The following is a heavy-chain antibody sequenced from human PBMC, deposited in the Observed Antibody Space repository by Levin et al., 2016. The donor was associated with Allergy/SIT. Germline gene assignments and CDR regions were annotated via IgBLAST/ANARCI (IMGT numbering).Heavy chain of an antibody. CDR2: IIPIFGTA. Sequence: SVKVSCKASGGTFSSYAISWVRQAPGQGLEWMGGIIPIFGTANYAQKFQGRVTITADESTSTAYMELSSLRSEDTAVYYCASIDLGYCSGGSCYPYYYGMDVWGQGTTVTVSS. D-gene: IGHD2-15*01. CDR3: ASIDLGYCSGGSCYPYYYGMDV. V-gene: IGHV1-69*13. CDR1: GGTFSSYA. J-gene: IGHJ6*02.